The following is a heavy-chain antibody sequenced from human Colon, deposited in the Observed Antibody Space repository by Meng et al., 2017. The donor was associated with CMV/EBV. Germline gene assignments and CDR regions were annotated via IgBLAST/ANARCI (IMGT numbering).Heavy chain of an antibody. V-gene: IGHV3-74*01. J-gene: IGHJ4*02. CDR1: GFTFSSYW. CDR2: INSDGSST. D-gene: IGHD3-22*01. CDR3: ARDRRHYGDSSGYGSLDY. Sequence: GGSLRLSCAASGFTFSSYWMHWARQAPGKGLVWVSRINSDGSSTSYADSVKGRFTISRDNAKNTLYLQMNSLRAEDTAVYYCARDRRHYGDSSGYGSLDYWGQGTLVTVSS.